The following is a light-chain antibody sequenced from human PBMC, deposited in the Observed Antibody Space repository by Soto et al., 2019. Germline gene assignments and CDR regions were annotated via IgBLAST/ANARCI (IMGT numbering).Light chain of an antibody. CDR2: AAS. CDR1: QSISSY. Sequence: DIQMTQSPSSLSASVGARVTITCRASQSISSYLNWYQQKPGKAPKLLIYAASSLQSGVPSRFSGSGAGTDFARTISSLQPEDVATYYCQQSYSTPYTFGQGTKLEIK. J-gene: IGKJ2*01. V-gene: IGKV1-39*01. CDR3: QQSYSTPYT.